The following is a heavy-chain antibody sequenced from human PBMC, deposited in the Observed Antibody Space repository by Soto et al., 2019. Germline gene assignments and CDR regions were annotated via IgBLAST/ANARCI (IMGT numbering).Heavy chain of an antibody. Sequence: SQTLSLTCAISGDSVSSNSAAWNWIRQSPSRGLEWLGRTYYRSKWYNDYAVSVESRITINPDTSKNQFSLQLNSVTPEDTAVYYCARAGSSRFESRNWFDPWGQGTLVTVSS. CDR3: ARAGSSRFESRNWFDP. CDR1: GDSVSSNSAA. J-gene: IGHJ5*02. V-gene: IGHV6-1*01. CDR2: TYYRSKWYN. D-gene: IGHD6-13*01.